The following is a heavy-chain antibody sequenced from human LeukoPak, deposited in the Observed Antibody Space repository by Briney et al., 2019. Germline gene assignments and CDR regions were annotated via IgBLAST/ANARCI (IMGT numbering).Heavy chain of an antibody. J-gene: IGHJ5*01. D-gene: IGHD2-21*02. CDR1: GYSFSNYW. Sequence: GESLKISCKASGYSFSNYWIGWVRQMPVKGLEWMGSIYPGDSDTKYSPSFQGQVTISVDKSTNTAYLQWESLKASDTAMYYCARGDVVRGVSWFDSWGQGALVTVSS. CDR3: ARGDVVRGVSWFDS. CDR2: IYPGDSDT. V-gene: IGHV5-51*01.